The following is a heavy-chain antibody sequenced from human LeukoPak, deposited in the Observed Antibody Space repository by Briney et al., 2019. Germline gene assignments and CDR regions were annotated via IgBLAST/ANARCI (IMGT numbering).Heavy chain of an antibody. J-gene: IGHJ4*02. CDR2: ISGSGVST. CDR3: AKGYSGGWYYFDF. CDR1: GFTFNNYA. V-gene: IGHV3-23*01. Sequence: PGGSLGLSCAASGFTFNNYAMSWVRQALGKGLEWVSGISGSGVSTYYADSVKGRFTISRDNSKNTLYLQMNSLRAEDTAVYYCAKGYSGGWYYFDFWGQGTLVTVSS. D-gene: IGHD6-19*01.